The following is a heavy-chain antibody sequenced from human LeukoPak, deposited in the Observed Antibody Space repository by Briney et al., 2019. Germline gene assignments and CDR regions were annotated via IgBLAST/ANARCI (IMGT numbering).Heavy chain of an antibody. V-gene: IGHV4-39*02. D-gene: IGHD5-24*01. Sequence: SETLSLTCTVSGGSISSSIYYWGWIRQPPGQGLKWIGSIYYSGRTNYNPSLKSRVTISVDTSKNHFSLKLNSVTAADTAVYNCARLIQITYCDYWGQGTLVTVSS. CDR2: IYYSGRT. CDR3: ARLIQITYCDY. CDR1: GGSISSSIYY. J-gene: IGHJ4*02.